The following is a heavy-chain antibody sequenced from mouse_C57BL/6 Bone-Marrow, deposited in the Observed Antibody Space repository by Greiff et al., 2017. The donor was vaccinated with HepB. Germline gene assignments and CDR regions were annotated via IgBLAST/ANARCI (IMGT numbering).Heavy chain of an antibody. V-gene: IGHV5-9-1*02. CDR2: IGSGGDYM. CDR3: TREDYYGSNYAMDY. J-gene: IGHJ4*01. D-gene: IGHD1-1*01. Sequence: EVQGVESGEGLVKPGGSLKLSCAASGFTFSSYAMSWVRQTPEKRLEWVAYIGSGGDYMYYADTVKGRFTISRDNARNTLYLQMSSLKSEDTAMYYCTREDYYGSNYAMDYWGQGTSVTVSS. CDR1: GFTFSSYA.